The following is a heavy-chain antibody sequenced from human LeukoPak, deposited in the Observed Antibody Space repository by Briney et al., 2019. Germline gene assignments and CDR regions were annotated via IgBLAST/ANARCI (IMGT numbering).Heavy chain of an antibody. Sequence: SEPLSLTCTVSGASIRSSYWSWLRQPPGKGLEWIGYIYYSGSTNSNPSLKSRVTVSVDTSKNQFSLKLSSMTAADTAVYYCARLDRSGYEMGGTWFDPWGQGTLVTVSS. D-gene: IGHD3-22*01. CDR3: ARLDRSGYEMGGTWFDP. CDR1: GASIRSSY. J-gene: IGHJ5*02. V-gene: IGHV4-59*08. CDR2: IYYSGST.